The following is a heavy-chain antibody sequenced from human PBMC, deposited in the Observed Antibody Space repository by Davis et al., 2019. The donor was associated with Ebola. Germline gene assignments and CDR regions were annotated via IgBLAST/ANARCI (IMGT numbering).Heavy chain of an antibody. CDR1: GGSFSGYY. CDR3: ARAATRDGYNFRPHFDI. V-gene: IGHV4-34*09. D-gene: IGHD5-24*01. Sequence: SETLSLTCAVYGGSFSGYYWSWIRQPPGKGLEWIGEINHSGSTNYNSSLKSRVTISVDTSKNQFSLKLSSVTAADTAVYYCARAATRDGYNFRPHFDIWGQGTMVTVSS. J-gene: IGHJ3*02. CDR2: INHSGST.